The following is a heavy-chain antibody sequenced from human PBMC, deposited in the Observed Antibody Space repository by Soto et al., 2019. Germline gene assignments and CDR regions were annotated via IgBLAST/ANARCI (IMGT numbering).Heavy chain of an antibody. CDR1: GGSFSGYY. Sequence: QVQLQQWGAGLLKPSETLSLTCAVYGGSFSGYYWSWIRQPPGKGLEWIGEINHSGSTNYNPSLKCRVNISVDTSKNQFSLKLSSVTAADTAVYYCARTVGTGLLWFGEYRGWFDPWGQGTLVTVSS. V-gene: IGHV4-34*01. D-gene: IGHD3-10*01. CDR3: ARTVGTGLLWFGEYRGWFDP. J-gene: IGHJ5*02. CDR2: INHSGST.